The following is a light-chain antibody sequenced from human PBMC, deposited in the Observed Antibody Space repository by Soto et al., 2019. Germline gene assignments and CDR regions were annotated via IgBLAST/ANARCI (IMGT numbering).Light chain of an antibody. Sequence: QSVLTQPPSASGSPGQSVTISCTGTSSDVGGYNYVSWYQQHPGKAPKLMIYEVSKRPSGVPDRFPGSKSGNTASLTVSGLQAEDEADYYCSSYAGSNNLRVFGNGTKVTV. V-gene: IGLV2-8*01. CDR2: EVS. CDR1: SSDVGGYNY. CDR3: SSYAGSNNLRV. J-gene: IGLJ1*01.